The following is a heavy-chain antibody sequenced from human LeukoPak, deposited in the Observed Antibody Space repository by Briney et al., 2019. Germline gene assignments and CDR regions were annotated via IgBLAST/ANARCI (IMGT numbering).Heavy chain of an antibody. J-gene: IGHJ4*02. CDR3: ARDRVIEVAGNSHDY. V-gene: IGHV1-18*01. D-gene: IGHD6-19*01. Sequence: ASVKVSCKASGYTFTSYGISWVRQAPGQGLEWMGWISAYNGNTNYAQKLQGRVTMTTDTSTSTAYMELRSLRSDDTAVYYCARDRVIEVAGNSHDYWGQGTLVTVSS. CDR1: GYTFTSYG. CDR2: ISAYNGNT.